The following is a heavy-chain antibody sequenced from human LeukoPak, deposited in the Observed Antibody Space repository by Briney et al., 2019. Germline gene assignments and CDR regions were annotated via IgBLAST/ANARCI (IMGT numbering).Heavy chain of an antibody. J-gene: IGHJ4*02. CDR2: IYSGGST. Sequence: GGSLRLSCAASGFTVSSNYMSWVRQAPGKGLEWVSVIYSGGSTYYADSVKGRFTISRDNSKNTLYLQMNSLRAEDTAVYYCAKVWSGYHFDYWGQGTLVTVSS. D-gene: IGHD3-3*01. V-gene: IGHV3-66*01. CDR1: GFTVSSNY. CDR3: AKVWSGYHFDY.